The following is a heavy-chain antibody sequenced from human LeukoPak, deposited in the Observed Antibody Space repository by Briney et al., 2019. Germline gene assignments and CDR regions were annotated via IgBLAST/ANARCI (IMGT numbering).Heavy chain of an antibody. Sequence: SETLSLTCAVYGGSFSGYYWSWIRQPPGKGLKWIGEINHSGSTNYNPSLKSRVTISVDTSKNQFSLKLSSVTAADTAVYYCARGRYQGYYYGSGSPRFDPWGQGTLVTVSS. CDR1: GGSFSGYY. CDR2: INHSGST. D-gene: IGHD3-10*01. V-gene: IGHV4-34*01. CDR3: ARGRYQGYYYGSGSPRFDP. J-gene: IGHJ5*02.